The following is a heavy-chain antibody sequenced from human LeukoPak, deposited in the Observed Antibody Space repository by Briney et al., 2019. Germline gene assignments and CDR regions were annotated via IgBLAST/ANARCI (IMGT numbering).Heavy chain of an antibody. Sequence: GASVKVSCKASGGTFSSYAISWVRQAPGQGLEWMGGIIPIFGTANYAQKFQGRVTITADESTSIACMELSSLRSEDTAVYYCARPRAIGAFDIWGQGTMVTVSS. CDR1: GGTFSSYA. V-gene: IGHV1-69*13. D-gene: IGHD2-2*02. CDR3: ARPRAIGAFDI. J-gene: IGHJ3*02. CDR2: IIPIFGTA.